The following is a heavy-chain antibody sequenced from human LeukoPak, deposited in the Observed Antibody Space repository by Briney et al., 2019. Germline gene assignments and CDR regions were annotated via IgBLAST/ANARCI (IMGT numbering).Heavy chain of an antibody. CDR3: ARVGAYNWNYICDS. Sequence: PVGSLRLSCAASGFTFSSYEMNWVRQAPGKGLEWISYISSSGSTIYYADSVKGRFTISRDNAKNSLYLQMNSLRAEDTAVYYCARVGAYNWNYICDSWGQGTLVTVSS. J-gene: IGHJ4*02. V-gene: IGHV3-48*03. CDR2: ISSSGSTI. D-gene: IGHD1-7*01. CDR1: GFTFSSYE.